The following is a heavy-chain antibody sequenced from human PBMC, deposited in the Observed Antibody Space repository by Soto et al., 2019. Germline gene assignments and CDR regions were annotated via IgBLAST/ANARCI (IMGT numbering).Heavy chain of an antibody. CDR3: ASARDYDYVWGSYRSDY. J-gene: IGHJ4*02. V-gene: IGHV3-21*01. CDR2: ISSSSSYI. CDR1: GFTFSSYS. D-gene: IGHD3-16*02. Sequence: EVQLVESGGGLVKPGGSLRLSCAASGFTFSSYSMNWVRQAPGKGLEWVSSISSSSSYIYYADSVKGRFTISRDNAKNSLYLQMNSLRAEDTAVYYCASARDYDYVWGSYRSDYWGQGTLVTVSS.